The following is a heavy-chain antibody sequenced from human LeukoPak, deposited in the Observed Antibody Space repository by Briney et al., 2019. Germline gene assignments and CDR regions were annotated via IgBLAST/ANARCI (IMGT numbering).Heavy chain of an antibody. CDR1: GFTFDDYA. CDR2: ISWNSGSI. Sequence: GRSLRLSCAASGFTFDDYAMHWVRQAPGKGLEWVSGISWNSGSIGYADSVKGRFTISRDNAKNSLYLQMNSLRAEDTALYYCAKDRDYDSSGYWADWYFDLWGRGTLVTVSS. V-gene: IGHV3-9*01. D-gene: IGHD3-22*01. J-gene: IGHJ2*01. CDR3: AKDRDYDSSGYWADWYFDL.